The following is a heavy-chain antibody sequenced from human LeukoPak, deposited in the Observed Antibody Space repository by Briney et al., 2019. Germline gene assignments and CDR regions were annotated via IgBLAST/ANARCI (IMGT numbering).Heavy chain of an antibody. Sequence: PGGSLRLSCAASGFTFSSHEMNWVRQAPGKGLEWVAVISFNGGTKYYADSVKGRFTISRDNSKGTAFLQMNSLRRNDTAIYFCAKGLSAGTIDYWGQGALVTVSS. D-gene: IGHD6-19*01. V-gene: IGHV3-30*18. J-gene: IGHJ4*02. CDR2: ISFNGGTK. CDR3: AKGLSAGTIDY. CDR1: GFTFSSHE.